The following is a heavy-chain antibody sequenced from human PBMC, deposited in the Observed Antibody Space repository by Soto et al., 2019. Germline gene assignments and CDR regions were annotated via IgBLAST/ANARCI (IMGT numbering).Heavy chain of an antibody. J-gene: IGHJ4*02. CDR1: GFTFSDYY. V-gene: IGHV3-11*05. CDR2: ISSSSSYT. D-gene: IGHD5-12*01. CDR3: ARDHHRYSGYDYVDY. Sequence: QVQLVESGGGLVKPGGSLRLSCAASGFTFSDYYMSWIRQAPGKGLEWVSYISSSSSYTNYADSVKGRITISRDNAKNSLYLQMNSLRAEDPAVYYCARDHHRYSGYDYVDYWGQGTLVTVSS.